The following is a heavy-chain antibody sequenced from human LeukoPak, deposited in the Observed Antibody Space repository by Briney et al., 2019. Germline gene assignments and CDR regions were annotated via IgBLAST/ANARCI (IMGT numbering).Heavy chain of an antibody. CDR2: ISYDGSNK. V-gene: IGHV3-30*18. J-gene: IGHJ6*02. CDR1: GFTFSSYG. CDR3: AKDGSSGRYYYYGMDV. Sequence: GGSLRLSCAASGFTFSSYGMHWVGQAPGKGLEWVAVISYDGSNKYYADSVKGRFTISRDNSKNTLYLQMNSLRAEDTAVYYCAKDGSSGRYYYYGMDVWGQGTTVTVSS. D-gene: IGHD3-10*01.